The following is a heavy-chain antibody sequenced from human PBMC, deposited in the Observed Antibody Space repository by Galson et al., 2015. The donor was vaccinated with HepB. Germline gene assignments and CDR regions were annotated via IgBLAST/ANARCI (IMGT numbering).Heavy chain of an antibody. Sequence: SLRLSCAASGFTFSSYAMSWVRQAPGKGLEWVSAISGSGGSTYYADSVKGRFTISRDNSKNTLYLQMNSLRAEDTAVYYCAKDGNIVVVPAAMGAFDIWGQGTMVTVSS. D-gene: IGHD2-2*01. CDR1: GFTFSSYA. CDR3: AKDGNIVVVPAAMGAFDI. V-gene: IGHV3-23*01. CDR2: ISGSGGST. J-gene: IGHJ3*02.